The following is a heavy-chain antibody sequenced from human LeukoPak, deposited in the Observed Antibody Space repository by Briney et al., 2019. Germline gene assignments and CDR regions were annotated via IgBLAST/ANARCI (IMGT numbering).Heavy chain of an antibody. Sequence: SETLSLTCAVYGGSFSGYYWSWIRQPPGKGLEWIGEINHSGSTNYNPSLKSRVTISVDTSKNQFSLKLSSVTAADTAAYYCARDWIAAAGAFDYWGQGTLVTVSS. CDR1: GGSFSGYY. V-gene: IGHV4-34*01. CDR2: INHSGST. CDR3: ARDWIAAAGAFDY. J-gene: IGHJ4*02. D-gene: IGHD6-13*01.